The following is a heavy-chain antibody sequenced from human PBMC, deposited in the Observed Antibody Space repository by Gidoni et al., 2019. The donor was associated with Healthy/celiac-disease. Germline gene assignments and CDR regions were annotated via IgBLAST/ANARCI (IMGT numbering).Heavy chain of an antibody. CDR3: AKDKDIALVVRATYGLDV. CDR1: GFISSNYA. J-gene: IGHJ6*02. D-gene: IGHD3-9*01. CDR2: LSSSGEST. V-gene: IGHV3-23*01. Sequence: EVQLLESGGGLVQPGWSLRLSCAASGFISSNYAMSWVRQAPGKGLEWVSALSSSGESTFYLGSVRGRFTISRDNSKNTLYLQMDSLRAEDTAIYYCAKDKDIALVVRATYGLDVWGQGTTVTVSS.